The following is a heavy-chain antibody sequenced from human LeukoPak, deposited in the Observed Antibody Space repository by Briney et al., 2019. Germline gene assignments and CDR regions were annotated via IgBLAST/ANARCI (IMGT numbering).Heavy chain of an antibody. V-gene: IGHV3-11*04. CDR2: ISSSGSTI. CDR1: GFTFSDYY. D-gene: IGHD6-19*01. J-gene: IGHJ3*02. Sequence: GGSLRLSCAASGFTFSDYYMSWIRQAPGKGLEWVSYISSSGSTIYYADSVKGRFTISRDNAKNSLYLQMNSLRAEDTAVYYCARSYSSGWYGSAFDIWGQGTMVTVSS. CDR3: ARSYSSGWYGSAFDI.